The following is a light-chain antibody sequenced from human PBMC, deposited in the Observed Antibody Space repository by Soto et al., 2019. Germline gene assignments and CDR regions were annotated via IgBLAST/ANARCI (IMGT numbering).Light chain of an antibody. CDR3: QTWGSGIRV. Sequence: QPVLTQSPSASASLGASVKLTCTLSSGHTSYAIAWHQQQPKKGPRFLMNLNNDGSHSKGDGIPDRFSGSSSGAERYLTISSLQSEDEADYYCQTWGSGIRVFGGGTQLTVL. J-gene: IGLJ3*02. CDR1: SGHTSYA. CDR2: LNNDGSH. V-gene: IGLV4-69*01.